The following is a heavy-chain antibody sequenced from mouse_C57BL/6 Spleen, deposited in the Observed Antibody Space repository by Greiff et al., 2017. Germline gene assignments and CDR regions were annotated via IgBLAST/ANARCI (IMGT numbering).Heavy chain of an antibody. CDR3: ARRGSNYLYAMDY. V-gene: IGHV1-64*01. CDR2: IHPNSGST. CDR1: GYTFTSYW. D-gene: IGHD2-5*01. J-gene: IGHJ4*01. Sequence: QVQLQQPGAELVKPGASVKLSCKASGYTFTSYWMHWVKQRPGQGLEWIGMIHPNSGSTNYNEKFKSKATLTADKSSSTAYMQLSSLTSEDSAVYFCARRGSNYLYAMDYWGQGTSVTVSS.